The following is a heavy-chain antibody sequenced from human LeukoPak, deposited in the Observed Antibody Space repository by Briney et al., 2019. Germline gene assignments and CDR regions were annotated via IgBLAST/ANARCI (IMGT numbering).Heavy chain of an antibody. V-gene: IGHV1-69*05. Sequence: GASVKVSCKASGGTFSSYAISWVRQAPGQGLEWMGRIIPIFGTANYAQKFQGRVTITTDESTSTAYMELSSLRSEDTAVYYCARARDGHNLSADYYYYMDVWGKGTTVTVSS. CDR2: IIPIFGTA. CDR3: ARARDGHNLSADYYYYMDV. J-gene: IGHJ6*03. D-gene: IGHD5-24*01. CDR1: GGTFSSYA.